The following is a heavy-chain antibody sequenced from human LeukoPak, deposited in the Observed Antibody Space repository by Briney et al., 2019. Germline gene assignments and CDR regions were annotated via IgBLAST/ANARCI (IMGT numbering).Heavy chain of an antibody. CDR3: AASPDYYDSSGYDYYFDE. CDR1: GFTFTSSA. J-gene: IGHJ4*02. V-gene: IGHV1-58*01. Sequence: GASVTVTCKASGFTFTSSAVQWVRQARGQRLEWIGWIVVGSGNTNYAQKFQERVTITRDMSTSTAYTELSSLRSEDTAVYYCAASPDYYDSSGYDYYFDEWSQSSLVTVSS. D-gene: IGHD3-22*01. CDR2: IVVGSGNT.